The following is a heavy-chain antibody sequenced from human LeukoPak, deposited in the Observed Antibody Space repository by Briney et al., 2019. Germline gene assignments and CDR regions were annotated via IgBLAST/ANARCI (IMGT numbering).Heavy chain of an antibody. V-gene: IGHV3-7*04. CDR3: ARDSTLSNY. CDR2: IKYDGSET. D-gene: IGHD3-16*01. CDR1: GLTSSSYW. Sequence: GGSLRLSCAASGLTSSSYWMTWVRQAPGKGLEWVATIKYDGSETYYVDSVRGRFSISRDNAKNSLYLQMNSLSAEDTAVYYCARDSTLSNYWGQGTLVTVSS. J-gene: IGHJ4*02.